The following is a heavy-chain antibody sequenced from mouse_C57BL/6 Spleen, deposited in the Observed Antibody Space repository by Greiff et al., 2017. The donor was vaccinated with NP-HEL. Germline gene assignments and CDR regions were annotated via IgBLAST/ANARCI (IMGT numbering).Heavy chain of an antibody. CDR3: ARYWGDY. J-gene: IGHJ4*01. CDR2: IRNKANGYTT. Sequence: DVMLVESGGGLVQPGGSLSLSCAAYGFTFTDYYMSWVRQPPGKALEWLGFIRNKANGYTTEYSASVKGRFTISRANSQSILYLQMNALRAEDSATYYCARYWGDYWGQGTSVTVSS. CDR1: GFTFTDYY. V-gene: IGHV7-3*01.